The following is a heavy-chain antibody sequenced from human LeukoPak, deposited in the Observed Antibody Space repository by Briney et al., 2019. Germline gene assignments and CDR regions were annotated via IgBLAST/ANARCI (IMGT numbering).Heavy chain of an antibody. CDR2: INHSGST. V-gene: IGHV4-34*01. D-gene: IGHD1-26*01. J-gene: IGHJ4*02. CDR1: GGSFSGYY. Sequence: SETLSLTCAVYGGSFSGYYWSWIRQPPGKGLEWIGEINHSGSTNYNPSLKSRVTISVDRSKNQFSLKLSSVTAADTAVYYCARGSGSYYDYFDYWGQGTLVTVSS. CDR3: ARGSGSYYDYFDY.